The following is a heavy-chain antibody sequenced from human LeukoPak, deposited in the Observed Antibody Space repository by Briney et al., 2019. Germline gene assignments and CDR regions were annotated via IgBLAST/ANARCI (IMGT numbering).Heavy chain of an antibody. CDR2: IYSDGNT. J-gene: IGHJ4*02. Sequence: PGGSLRLSCAASGFTVSSNYMSWVRQAPGKGLEWVSIIYSDGNTFYADSVKGRFTISRDISKNTLYLQMNSLRAEDTAVYYCARDERSSRSFDYWGQGTLVTVSS. V-gene: IGHV3-66*01. CDR1: GFTVSSNY. CDR3: ARDERSSRSFDY. D-gene: IGHD6-13*01.